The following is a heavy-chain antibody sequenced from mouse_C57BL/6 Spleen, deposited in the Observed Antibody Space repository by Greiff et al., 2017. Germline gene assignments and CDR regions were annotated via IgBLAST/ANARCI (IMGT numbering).Heavy chain of an antibody. CDR3: TREGIYYYGSSYVDYAMDY. J-gene: IGHJ4*01. CDR2: ISSGGDYI. D-gene: IGHD1-1*01. V-gene: IGHV5-9-1*02. Sequence: EVQRVESGEGLVKPGGSLTLSCAASGFTFSSYAMSWVRQTPEKRLEWVAYISSGGDYISYAHTVKGRFTISRDNARNTLYLQMSSLKSEDTVMYYCTREGIYYYGSSYVDYAMDYWGQGTSGTVSS. CDR1: GFTFSSYA.